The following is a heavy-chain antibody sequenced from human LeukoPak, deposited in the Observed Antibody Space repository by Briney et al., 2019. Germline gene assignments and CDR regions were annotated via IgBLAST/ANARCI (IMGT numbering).Heavy chain of an antibody. CDR2: ISYDGSNR. J-gene: IGHJ4*02. V-gene: IGHV3-30*03. Sequence: GGSLRLSCAASGFTFSSYGMHWVRQAPGKGLEWVAVISYDGSNRYYADSVKGRFTISRDNSKNTLYLQMNSLRAEDTAVYYCARDRVGATDYFDYWGQGTLVTVSS. CDR3: ARDRVGATDYFDY. D-gene: IGHD1-26*01. CDR1: GFTFSSYG.